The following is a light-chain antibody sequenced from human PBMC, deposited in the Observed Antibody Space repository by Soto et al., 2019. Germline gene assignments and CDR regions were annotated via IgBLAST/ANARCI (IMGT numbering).Light chain of an antibody. J-gene: IGKJ2*01. CDR3: QQYYSPPPP. CDR1: QSVLYSSNNKNY. CDR2: WAS. Sequence: DIVMTQSPDSLAVSLGERATINCKSSQSVLYSSNNKNYLAWYQQKPGQPPKLLIYWASTRESGVPDRFSGSGSGTDFPVTISSLEAEDVAVYYCQQYYSPPPPFGQGAKLEIK. V-gene: IGKV4-1*01.